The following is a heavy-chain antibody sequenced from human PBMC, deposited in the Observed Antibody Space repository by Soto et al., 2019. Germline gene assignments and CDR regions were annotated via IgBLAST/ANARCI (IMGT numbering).Heavy chain of an antibody. Sequence: QVQLVESGGGVVQPGSSLRLSCAASGFTFSSYGMHWVRQAPGKGLEWVAVISYDGSNKYYADSVKGRFTISRDNSKNTLYLQMNSLRAEDTAVYYCAKDRPSGSRPYYYGMDVWGQGTTVTVSS. V-gene: IGHV3-30*18. CDR1: GFTFSSYG. CDR3: AKDRPSGSRPYYYGMDV. J-gene: IGHJ6*02. CDR2: ISYDGSNK. D-gene: IGHD1-26*01.